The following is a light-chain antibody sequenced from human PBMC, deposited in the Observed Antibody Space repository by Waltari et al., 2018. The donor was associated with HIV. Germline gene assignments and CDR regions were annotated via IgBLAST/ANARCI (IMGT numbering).Light chain of an antibody. V-gene: IGLV2-23*02. CDR3: CSYAGSRSVV. CDR1: SRDIESHNL. Sequence: QSALNQPASLSGSPGHSITLPCTGPSRDIESHNLISWYQQHPGKAPKLIIYEVTKRPSGVPNRFSGSKSGNTASLTISGLQTEDEADYYCCSYAGSRSVVFGGGTMLTVL. CDR2: EVT. J-gene: IGLJ2*01.